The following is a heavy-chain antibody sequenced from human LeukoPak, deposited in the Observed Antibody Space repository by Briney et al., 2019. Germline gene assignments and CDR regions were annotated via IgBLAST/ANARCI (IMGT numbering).Heavy chain of an antibody. D-gene: IGHD3-22*01. CDR1: GSTFSSYS. CDR3: ARDHSSGRYFDF. CDR2: ISGSSTYR. J-gene: IGHJ4*02. Sequence: GGSLRLSCAASGSTFSSYSMNWVRRAPGKGLEWVSSISGSSTYRDYADSVEGRFTISRDNAKNALYLQMDSLRPEDTAVYYCARDHSSGRYFDFWGQGTLVTVSS. V-gene: IGHV3-21*01.